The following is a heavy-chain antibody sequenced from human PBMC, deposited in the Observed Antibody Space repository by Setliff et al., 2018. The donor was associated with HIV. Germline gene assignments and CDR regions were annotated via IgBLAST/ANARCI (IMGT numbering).Heavy chain of an antibody. CDR3: AKHDFGEGSCFDP. CDR2: VYHSGKT. D-gene: IGHD3-16*01. J-gene: IGHJ5*02. Sequence: SETLSLTCTVSGQFISNGYYWGWIRQPPGKGLEWIGSVYHSGKTYYNPSLKSRVTMSADTSKNQISLMLRSMTAADTAVYYCAKHDFGEGSCFDPWGQGSLVTVSS. CDR1: GQFISNGYY. V-gene: IGHV4-38-2*02.